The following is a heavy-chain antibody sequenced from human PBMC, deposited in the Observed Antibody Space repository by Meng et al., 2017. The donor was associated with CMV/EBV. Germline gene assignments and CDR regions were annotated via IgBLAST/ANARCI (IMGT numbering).Heavy chain of an antibody. D-gene: IGHD4-17*01. J-gene: IGHJ6*02. CDR2: IRYDGSNR. V-gene: IGHV3-30*02. Sequence: GGSLRLSCAASGFTFSSYGMHWVRQAPGKGLDWVAFIRYDGSNRYYADSVKGQFTISRDNSKNTLYLQMNSLRPEDTAVYYCAKDAPSYGVSPSYYYYGMDVWGQGTTVTVSS. CDR3: AKDAPSYGVSPSYYYYGMDV. CDR1: GFTFSSYG.